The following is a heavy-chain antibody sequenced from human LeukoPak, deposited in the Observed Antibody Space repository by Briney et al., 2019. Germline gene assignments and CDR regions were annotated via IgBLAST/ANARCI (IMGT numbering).Heavy chain of an antibody. CDR2: INSNGGST. V-gene: IGHV3-64*01. J-gene: IGHJ3*02. D-gene: IGHD3-22*01. CDR3: ARGCGDYYAFDI. Sequence: GGSLRLSCAASGFTFSSYAMHWVRQAPGKGLEYVSAINSNGGSTYYANSVKGRFTISRDNSKNTLYLQMGSLRAEDMAVYYCARGCGDYYAFDIWGQGTMVTVSS. CDR1: GFTFSSYA.